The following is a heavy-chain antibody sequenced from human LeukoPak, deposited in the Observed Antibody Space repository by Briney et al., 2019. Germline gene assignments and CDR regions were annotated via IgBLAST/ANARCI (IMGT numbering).Heavy chain of an antibody. CDR3: ARGLVVGGTGVWAFDI. J-gene: IGHJ3*02. CDR1: GFTFRSYW. CDR2: IYKVGNT. V-gene: IGHV3-66*01. Sequence: GGSLRLSCAASGFTFRSYWMHWVRQAPGKGLVWVSVIYKVGNTFYADFVKGRFTISRDNSKNTLYLQMNSLRAEDTALYYCARGLVVGGTGVWAFDIWGQGTMVTVSS. D-gene: IGHD1-26*01.